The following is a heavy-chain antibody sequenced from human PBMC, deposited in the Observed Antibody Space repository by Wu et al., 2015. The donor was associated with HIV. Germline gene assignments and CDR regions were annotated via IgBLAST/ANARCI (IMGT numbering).Heavy chain of an antibody. Sequence: QVQLVQSGTEVKETGASVKISCKASGYTFTTYSIHWVRQAPGQGLEWVGTLDPSGGRRRNALKFRDRITMTRDMSTSTVSLSLSNLKYEDTAIYYCARERYGAVSGLSMDVWGRGTTVIVSS. V-gene: IGHV1-46*01. CDR2: LDPSGGRR. CDR3: ARERYGAVSGLSMDV. D-gene: IGHD3-16*01. J-gene: IGHJ6*03. CDR1: GYTFTTYS.